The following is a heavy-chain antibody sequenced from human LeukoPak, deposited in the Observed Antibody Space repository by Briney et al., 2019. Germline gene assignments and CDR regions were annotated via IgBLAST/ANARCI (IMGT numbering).Heavy chain of an antibody. CDR3: TRGRLWFGELFPTPGDAFDI. V-gene: IGHV3-49*03. J-gene: IGHJ3*02. D-gene: IGHD3-10*01. Sequence: GGSLRLSCTASGFTFGDYAMSWFRQAPGKGLEWVGFIRSKAYGGTTEYAASVKGRFTISRDDSKSIAYLQMNSLKTEDTAVYYCTRGRLWFGELFPTPGDAFDIWGQGTMVTVSS. CDR1: GFTFGDYA. CDR2: IRSKAYGGTT.